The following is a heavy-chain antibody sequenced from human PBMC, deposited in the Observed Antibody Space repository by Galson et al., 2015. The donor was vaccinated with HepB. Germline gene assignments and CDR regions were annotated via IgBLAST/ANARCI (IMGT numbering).Heavy chain of an antibody. D-gene: IGHD5-12*01. CDR1: GGTFSSYA. CDR3: ARGLRWGDYYYYGMDV. Sequence: SVKVSCKASGGTFSSYAISWVRQAPGQGLEWMGGIIPIFNTANYAQKFQGRVTMTRNTSISTAYMELSSLRSEDTAVYYCARGLRWGDYYYYGMDVWGQGTTVTVSS. V-gene: IGHV1-69*05. CDR2: IIPIFNTA. J-gene: IGHJ6*02.